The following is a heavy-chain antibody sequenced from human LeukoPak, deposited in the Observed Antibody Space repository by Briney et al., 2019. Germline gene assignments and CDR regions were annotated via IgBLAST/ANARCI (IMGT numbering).Heavy chain of an antibody. CDR1: GFSRSSSGMG. V-gene: IGHV2-70*11. CDR2: IDWEDDQ. CDR3: ARLIWEEEAGGWLGSGLDV. J-gene: IGHJ6*02. Sequence: SGPALVKPTQTLTLTCTFSGFSRSSSGMGVTWIRQPPRKALECLARIDWEDDQYYIKSLNTRLTISKHTCKNQVVLTMTNMAPVDKATYYCARLIWEEEAGGWLGSGLDVWGQGTTVTVSS. D-gene: IGHD2-8*02.